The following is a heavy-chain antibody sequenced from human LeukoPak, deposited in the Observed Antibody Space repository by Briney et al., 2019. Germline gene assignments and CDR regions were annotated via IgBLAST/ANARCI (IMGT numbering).Heavy chain of an antibody. D-gene: IGHD3-16*01. CDR2: IWYDGSNK. Sequence: PGRSLRLSCAASGFTFSSYGMHWVRQAPGKGLEWVAVIWYDGSNKYYADSVKGRFTISRDNSKNTLYLQMNSLRVEDTAVYYCAGDLYADYVWGSFDYWGQGTLVTVSS. CDR3: AGDLYADYVWGSFDY. V-gene: IGHV3-33*01. J-gene: IGHJ4*02. CDR1: GFTFSSYG.